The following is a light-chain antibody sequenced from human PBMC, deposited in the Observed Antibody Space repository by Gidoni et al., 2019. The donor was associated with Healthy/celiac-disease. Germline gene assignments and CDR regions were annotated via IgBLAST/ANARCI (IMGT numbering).Light chain of an antibody. CDR3: QQYYSYPFA. CDR2: AAS. Sequence: AIRMTQSPSSFSASTGDRVTITCRASQGISSYLAWYQQKPGKAPKLLIYAASTLQSGVPSRFSGSGSGTDFTLTISCLQSEDSATYYCQQYYSYPFAFGGGTKVEIK. CDR1: QGISSY. V-gene: IGKV1-8*01. J-gene: IGKJ4*01.